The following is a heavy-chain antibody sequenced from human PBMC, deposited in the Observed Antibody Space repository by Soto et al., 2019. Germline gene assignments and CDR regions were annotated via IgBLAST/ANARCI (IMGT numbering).Heavy chain of an antibody. Sequence: SETLSLTCTVSGGSVSSGSYYWSWVRQPPGKGLEWIAYIYYSGSTNYNPSLKSRVTISVDRPKNQFSLKLNSVTAADTAVYYCARATYYYYGMDVWGQGTTVTVSS. CDR1: GGSVSSGSYY. CDR3: ARATYYYYGMDV. V-gene: IGHV4-61*01. CDR2: IYYSGST. J-gene: IGHJ6*02. D-gene: IGHD1-26*01.